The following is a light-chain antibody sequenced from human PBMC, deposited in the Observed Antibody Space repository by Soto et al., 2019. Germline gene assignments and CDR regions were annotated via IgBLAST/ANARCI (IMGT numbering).Light chain of an antibody. Sequence: EIVMTQSPATLSVSPGERATLSCRASQSVGRNLAWYQQKPGQAPSLLIYGASTRATGIPARFSGSGSATEFTLTISSLQYEDFAIYSCQQYNHWPPLTFGGGTKVEIK. CDR1: QSVGRN. V-gene: IGKV3-15*01. CDR2: GAS. J-gene: IGKJ4*01. CDR3: QQYNHWPPLT.